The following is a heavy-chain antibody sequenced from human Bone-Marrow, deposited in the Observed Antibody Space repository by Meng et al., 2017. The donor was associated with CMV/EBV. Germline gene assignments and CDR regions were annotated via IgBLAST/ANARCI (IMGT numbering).Heavy chain of an antibody. Sequence: ASVKVSCKASGYTFSNYGVTWVRQAPGQGLEWMGWISAYNGNTNYAQKLQGRVTMTTDTSTSTAYMELRSLRSDDTAVYYCAREYRQTYYDFWSGYFHYYGMDVWGQGTTVTVSS. CDR3: AREYRQTYYDFWSGYFHYYGMDV. CDR1: GYTFSNYG. J-gene: IGHJ6*02. V-gene: IGHV1-18*01. D-gene: IGHD3-3*01. CDR2: ISAYNGNT.